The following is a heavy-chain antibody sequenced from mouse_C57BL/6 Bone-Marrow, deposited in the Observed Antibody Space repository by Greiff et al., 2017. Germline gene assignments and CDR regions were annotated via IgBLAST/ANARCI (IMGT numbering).Heavy chain of an antibody. CDR1: GFNIKDDY. CDR2: IDPENGDT. Sequence: EVKLQESGAELVRPGASVKLSCTASGFNIKDDYMHWVKQRPEQGLEWIGWIDPENGDTEYASKFQGKATITADTSSNTAYLQLSSLTSEDTAGYYCTTGNYLAWFAYWGQGTLVTVSA. V-gene: IGHV14-4*01. D-gene: IGHD5-5*01. CDR3: TTGNYLAWFAY. J-gene: IGHJ3*01.